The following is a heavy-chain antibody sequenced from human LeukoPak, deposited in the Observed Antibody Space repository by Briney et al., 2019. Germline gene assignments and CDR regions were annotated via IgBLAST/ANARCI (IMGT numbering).Heavy chain of an antibody. CDR1: GGTFSSYA. J-gene: IGHJ6*03. CDR3: ARSRYYYYYYMDV. V-gene: IGHV1-69*13. Sequence: ASVKVSCKASGGTFSSYAISWVRQAPGQRLEWTGGVFPIFGTANYAQKFQGRVTITADASTSTAYMELSSLRSEDTAVYYCARSRYYYYYYMDVWGKGTTVTVSS. CDR2: VFPIFGTA.